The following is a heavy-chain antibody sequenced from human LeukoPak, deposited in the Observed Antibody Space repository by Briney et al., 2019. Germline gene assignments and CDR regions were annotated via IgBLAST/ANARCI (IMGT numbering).Heavy chain of an antibody. V-gene: IGHV4-34*01. J-gene: IGHJ5*02. D-gene: IGHD3-10*01. CDR3: ARGPALLWFGELKNNWFDP. CDR2: INHSGST. CDR1: GGSFSGYY. Sequence: SETLSLTCAVYGGSFSGYYWSWIRQPPGKGLEWIGEINHSGSTNYNPSLKSRVTISVDTSKNQFSLKLSSVTAADTAVYYCARGPALLWFGELKNNWFDPWGQGTLVTVSS.